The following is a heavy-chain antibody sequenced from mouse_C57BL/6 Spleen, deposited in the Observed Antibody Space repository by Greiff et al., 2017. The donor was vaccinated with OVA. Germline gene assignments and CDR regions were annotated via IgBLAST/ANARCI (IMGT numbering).Heavy chain of an antibody. CDR3: ALMSTTGNYYAMDY. CDR1: GYTFTSYW. J-gene: IGHJ4*01. V-gene: IGHV1-53*01. Sequence: QVQLQQPGTELVKPGASVKLSCKASGYTFTSYWMHWVKQRPGQGLEWIGNINPSNGGTNYHEKFKSKATLTVDKSSSTAYRQLSSLTSDDSAVYYCALMSTTGNYYAMDYGGQGTSGTVSS. CDR2: INPSNGGT. D-gene: IGHD2-4*01.